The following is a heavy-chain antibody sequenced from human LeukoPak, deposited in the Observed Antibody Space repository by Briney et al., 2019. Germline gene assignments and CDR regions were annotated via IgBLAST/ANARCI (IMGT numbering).Heavy chain of an antibody. CDR2: INHSGST. Sequence: PSETLSLTCAVYGGSFSVYYWSWIRQPPGKGLEWIGEINHSGSTNYNPSLKSRVTISVDTSKNQFSVKLSSVPAADTAVYYCARGGGVRGHYFDYWGQGTLVTVSS. V-gene: IGHV4-34*01. J-gene: IGHJ4*02. D-gene: IGHD3-10*01. CDR1: GGSFSVYY. CDR3: ARGGGVRGHYFDY.